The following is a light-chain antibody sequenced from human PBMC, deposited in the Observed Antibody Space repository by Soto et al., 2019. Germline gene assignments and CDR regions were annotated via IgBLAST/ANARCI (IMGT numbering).Light chain of an antibody. CDR3: CSYAGSYTYV. J-gene: IGLJ1*01. Sequence: QSALAQPHSVSGSPGQSVTISCTGTSSDVGNYNYVSWYQQHPGKAPKFMIYDVTKRPSGVPDRFSGSKSGNTASLTISGLQAEDEADYYCCSYAGSYTYVFGTGTKLTVL. V-gene: IGLV2-11*01. CDR1: SSDVGNYNY. CDR2: DVT.